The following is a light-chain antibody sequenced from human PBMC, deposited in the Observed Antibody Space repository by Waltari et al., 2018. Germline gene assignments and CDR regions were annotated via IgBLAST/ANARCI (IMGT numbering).Light chain of an antibody. CDR1: QSLLESEDGNNY. Sequence: DIVMTQTPLSLPVTLGEPASISCRSSQSLLESEDGNNYLEWYLQKPGQSPQLLIYEVSNRAAGVPDRFSGSGSDTEFTLKISRVEAGDVGVYYCMQALEFPLTFGGGTKVEIK. CDR2: EVS. CDR3: MQALEFPLT. J-gene: IGKJ4*01. V-gene: IGKV2-40*01.